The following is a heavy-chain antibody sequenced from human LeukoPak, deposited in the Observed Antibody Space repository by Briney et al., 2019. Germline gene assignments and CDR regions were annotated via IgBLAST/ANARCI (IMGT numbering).Heavy chain of an antibody. CDR1: GGSFSGYY. J-gene: IGHJ4*02. CDR2: INHSGST. D-gene: IGHD6-13*01. CDR3: ARGRYLTTGGGAAAGFLDY. V-gene: IGHV4-34*01. Sequence: SSETLSLTCGVSGGSFSGYYWNWIRQPPGKGLKWIGEINHSGSTNYNPSLKSRVTISVDTSQKQFSLRLSSVTAADTAVYYCARGRYLTTGGGAAAGFLDYWGQGTLVTVSS.